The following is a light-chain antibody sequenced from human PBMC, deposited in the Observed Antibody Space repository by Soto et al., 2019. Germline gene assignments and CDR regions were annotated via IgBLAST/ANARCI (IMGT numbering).Light chain of an antibody. V-gene: IGLV2-14*01. CDR1: SSDVGGYNF. J-gene: IGLJ2*01. CDR3: GAYTGSSLV. CDR2: EVN. Sequence: QSVLTQPASVSGSPGQSITISCTGTSSDVGGYNFVSWYQQHPGKAPKLMIYEVNNRPSGGSSRFSGSKSGNTASLTISGLQAEDEGDYFCGAYTGSSLVFGGGTKLTVL.